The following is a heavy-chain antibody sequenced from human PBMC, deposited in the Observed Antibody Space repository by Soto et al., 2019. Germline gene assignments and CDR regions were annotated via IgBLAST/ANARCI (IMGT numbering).Heavy chain of an antibody. CDR2: INHSGST. CDR1: GGSFSGYY. J-gene: IGHJ6*02. V-gene: IGHV4-34*01. CDR3: ARGRRAYGMDV. Sequence: KTSETLSLTCAVYGGSFSGYYWSWIRQPPGKGLEWIGEINHSGSTNYNPSLKSRVTISVDTSKNQFSLKLSSVTAADTAVYYCARGRRAYGMDVWGQGTTVTVSS.